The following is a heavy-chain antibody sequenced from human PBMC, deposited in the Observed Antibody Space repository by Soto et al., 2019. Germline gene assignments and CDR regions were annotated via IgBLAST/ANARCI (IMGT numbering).Heavy chain of an antibody. CDR1: GGSISSSNW. D-gene: IGHD6-19*01. J-gene: IGHJ6*02. Sequence: SETLSLTCAVSGGSISSSNWWSWVRQPPGKGLEWIGEIYHSGSTNYNPSLKSRVTISVDKSKNQFSLKLSSVTAADTAVYYCARGRIAVAGTIYYGMDVWGQGTTVTVSS. V-gene: IGHV4-4*02. CDR2: IYHSGST. CDR3: ARGRIAVAGTIYYGMDV.